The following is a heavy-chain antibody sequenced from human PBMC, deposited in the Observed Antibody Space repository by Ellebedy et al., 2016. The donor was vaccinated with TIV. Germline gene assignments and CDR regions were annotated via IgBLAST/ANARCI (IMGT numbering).Heavy chain of an antibody. J-gene: IGHJ4*02. CDR3: ARRVAGKASFDY. V-gene: IGHV3-64*04. CDR1: GFTFSSYG. CDR2: ISNNGIST. D-gene: IGHD6-19*01. Sequence: PGGSLTLSCSGSGFTFSSYGMHWVRQAPGKGLEDVSGISNNGISTSYADSVKGRVTISGDNAKNSLYLQLNSLRAEDTAVYYCARRVAGKASFDYWGQGTLVTVSS.